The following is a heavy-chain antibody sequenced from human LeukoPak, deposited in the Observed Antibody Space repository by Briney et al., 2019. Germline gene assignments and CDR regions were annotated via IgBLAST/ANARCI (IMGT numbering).Heavy chain of an antibody. Sequence: SETLSLTCTVSGGSISSYYWSCIRQPPGKGLEWIGYIYYSGSTNYNPSLKSRVTISVDTSKNQLSLKLSSVTAADTAVYYCARVDTAMVSLDSWGQGTLVTVSS. CDR1: GGSISSYY. J-gene: IGHJ4*02. V-gene: IGHV4-59*08. CDR2: IYYSGST. D-gene: IGHD5-18*01. CDR3: ARVDTAMVSLDS.